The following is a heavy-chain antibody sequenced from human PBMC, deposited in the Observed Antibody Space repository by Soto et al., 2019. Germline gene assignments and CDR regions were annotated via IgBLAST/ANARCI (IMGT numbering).Heavy chain of an antibody. CDR3: VKDGSSGWPYFDDMDV. V-gene: IGHV3-30*18. D-gene: IGHD6-19*01. CDR2: ILYDGSKK. CDR1: GFTFSSYG. Sequence: GGSLRLSCAASGFTFSSYGMHWVRQAPGKGLEWVAVILYDGSKKYYADSVKGRFTISRDNSKNTLYLQMSSLRAEDTALYFCVKDGSSGWPYFDDMDVWGQGTTVTVSS. J-gene: IGHJ6*02.